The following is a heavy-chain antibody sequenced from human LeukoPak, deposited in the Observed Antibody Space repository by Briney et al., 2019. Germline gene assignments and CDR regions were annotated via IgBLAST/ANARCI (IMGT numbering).Heavy chain of an antibody. V-gene: IGHV4-34*01. J-gene: IGHJ3*02. CDR1: GGSFSGYY. CDR3: ATARDPEAYVGTENLGYCSGGSCHHDAFDI. CDR2: INHSGGT. Sequence: SETLSLTCAVYGGSFSGYYWSWIRQPPGKGLEWIGEINHSGGTNYNPSLKSRVTISVDTSKNQFSLKLSSVTAADTAVYYCATARDPEAYVGTENLGYCSGGSCHHDAFDIWGQGTMVTVSS. D-gene: IGHD2-15*01.